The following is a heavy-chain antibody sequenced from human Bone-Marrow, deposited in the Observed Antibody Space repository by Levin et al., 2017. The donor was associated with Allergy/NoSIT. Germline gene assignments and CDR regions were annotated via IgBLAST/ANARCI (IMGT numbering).Heavy chain of an antibody. CDR2: TSYNGNKN. CDR3: AKCRGYDANDYMGN. Sequence: GGSLRLSCAASGFTFSNYGMHWVRQAPGKGLEWVAVTSYNGNKNYYAESVKGRFTISRDNSKETLYLQMNGLRADDTAIYYCAKCRGYDANDYMGNWGQGTLVTVSS. V-gene: IGHV3-30*18. CDR1: GFTFSNYG. D-gene: IGHD3-16*01. J-gene: IGHJ4*02.